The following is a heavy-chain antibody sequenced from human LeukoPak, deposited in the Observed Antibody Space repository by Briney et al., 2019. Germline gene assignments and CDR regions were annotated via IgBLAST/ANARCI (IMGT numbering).Heavy chain of an antibody. J-gene: IGHJ6*02. Sequence: GGSLRLSCAASGFTFSSYGMHWVRQAPGKGLEWVAVISYDGSNKYYADSVKGRFTISRDNSKNTLYLQMNSLRAEDTAVYYCAKERYSSGWHSRSSYYYYYYGMDVWGQGTTVTVSS. CDR1: GFTFSSYG. V-gene: IGHV3-30*18. CDR3: AKERYSSGWHSRSSYYYYYYGMDV. CDR2: ISYDGSNK. D-gene: IGHD6-19*01.